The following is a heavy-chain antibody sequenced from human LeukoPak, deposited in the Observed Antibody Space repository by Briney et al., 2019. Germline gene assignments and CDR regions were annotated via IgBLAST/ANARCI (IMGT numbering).Heavy chain of an antibody. CDR3: ARDKQGGYFDY. D-gene: IGHD1/OR15-1a*01. J-gene: IGHJ4*02. CDR1: GFSFDDYA. CDR2: ISWNSGSI. V-gene: IGHV3-9*01. Sequence: GGSLRLSCAASGFSFDDYAMHWVRQGPGKGLEWVSGISWNSGSIVYADSVKGRFTISRDNAKNSLYLQMNSLRAEDTAVYYCARDKQGGYFDYWGQGTLVTVSS.